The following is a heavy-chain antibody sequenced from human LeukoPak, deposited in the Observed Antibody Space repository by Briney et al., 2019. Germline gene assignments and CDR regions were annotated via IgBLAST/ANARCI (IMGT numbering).Heavy chain of an antibody. CDR2: IYGGGST. V-gene: IGHV3-53*01. CDR3: ASIAVAGI. CDR1: GVTVSGNY. J-gene: IGHJ4*02. Sequence: GGSLRLSCAVSGVTVSGNYRSWVRQAPGQGQEWVSIIYGGGSTFYADAVTGRFTISRDNSKNTLYLHTSSLRAEDTAVYYCASIAVAGIWGQGTLVTVSS. D-gene: IGHD6-19*01.